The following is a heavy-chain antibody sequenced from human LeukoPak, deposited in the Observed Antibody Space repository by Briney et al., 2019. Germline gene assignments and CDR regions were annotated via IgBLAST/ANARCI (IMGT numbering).Heavy chain of an antibody. D-gene: IGHD3-22*01. CDR2: IIPIFGTA. CDR1: GGTFSSYA. V-gene: IGHV1-69*05. CDR3: AREREPGEYDSSGYYSDY. J-gene: IGHJ4*02. Sequence: SVKVSCKASGGTFSSYAISWVRQAPGQGLEWMGGIIPIFGTANYAQKFQGRVTITTDESTSTAYMELSSLRSEDTAVYYCAREREPGEYDSSGYYSDYWGQGTLVTVSS.